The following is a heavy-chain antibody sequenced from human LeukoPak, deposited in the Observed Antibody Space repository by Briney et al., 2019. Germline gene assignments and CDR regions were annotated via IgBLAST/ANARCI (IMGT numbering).Heavy chain of an antibody. CDR3: ARATYYHDSSGYYFWPYYYYGMDV. V-gene: IGHV4-34*01. D-gene: IGHD3-22*01. Sequence: PSETLSLTCAVYGGSFSGYYWSWIRQPPGKGLEWIGEINHSGSTNYNPSLKSRVTISVDTSKNQFSLKLSSVTAADTAVYYCARATYYHDSSGYYFWPYYYYGMDVWGQGTTVTVSS. J-gene: IGHJ6*02. CDR1: GGSFSGYY. CDR2: INHSGST.